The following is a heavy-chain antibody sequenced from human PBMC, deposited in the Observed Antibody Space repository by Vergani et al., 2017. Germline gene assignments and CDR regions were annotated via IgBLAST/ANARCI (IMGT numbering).Heavy chain of an antibody. D-gene: IGHD3-22*01. V-gene: IGHV3-30-3*01. CDR2: ISYDGSNK. Sequence: QVQLVESGGGVVQPGRSLRLSCAASGFTFSSYAMHWVRQAPGKGLEWVAVISYDGSNKYYADSVKGRFTISRDNSKNTLYLQMNSLRAEDTAVYYCARDSPGYDSGFDYWGQGTLVTVSS. J-gene: IGHJ4*02. CDR1: GFTFSSYA. CDR3: ARDSPGYDSGFDY.